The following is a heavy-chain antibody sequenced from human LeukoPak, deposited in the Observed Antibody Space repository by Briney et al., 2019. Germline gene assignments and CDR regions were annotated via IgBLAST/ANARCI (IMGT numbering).Heavy chain of an antibody. V-gene: IGHV1-46*01. D-gene: IGHD2-21*02. J-gene: IGHJ4*02. Sequence: ASVKVSCKASGYTFTSYYIHWVRQAPGQGLEWMGIINPSGGSTSYAQKFQGRVTMTRDMSTSTVYMELSSLRSEDTAVYYCARGGVVTAHFDYWGQGTLVTVSS. CDR1: GYTFTSYY. CDR3: ARGGVVTAHFDY. CDR2: INPSGGST.